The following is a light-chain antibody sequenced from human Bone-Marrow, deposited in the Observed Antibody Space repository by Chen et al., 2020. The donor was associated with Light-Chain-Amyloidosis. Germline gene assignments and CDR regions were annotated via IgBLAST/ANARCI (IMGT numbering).Light chain of an antibody. J-gene: IGLJ3*02. CDR2: DVS. Sequence: QSALTNPRPCPGSPGQSITSPCPGTSGDVGGYYFVSWYQQHPGKAPQLIIYDVSKRPPGVPYRFSDSKSGNTASLTVHGLQAEDEADYYCSSYAGSYTWVFGGGTKLTVL. CDR1: SGDVGGYYF. V-gene: IGLV2-11*01. CDR3: SSYAGSYTWV.